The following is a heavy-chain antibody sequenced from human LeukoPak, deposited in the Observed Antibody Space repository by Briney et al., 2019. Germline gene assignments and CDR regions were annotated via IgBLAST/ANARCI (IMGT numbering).Heavy chain of an antibody. J-gene: IGHJ3*02. Sequence: GGSLRLSCAASGFTFSSYSMNWVRQAPGKGLEWVSSISSGSSYIYYADSVKGRFTISRDNAKNSLYLQMNSLRAEDTAVYYCARVVTIFGAERDIWGQGTMVTVSS. V-gene: IGHV3-21*01. D-gene: IGHD3-3*01. CDR1: GFTFSSYS. CDR3: ARVVTIFGAERDI. CDR2: ISSGSSYI.